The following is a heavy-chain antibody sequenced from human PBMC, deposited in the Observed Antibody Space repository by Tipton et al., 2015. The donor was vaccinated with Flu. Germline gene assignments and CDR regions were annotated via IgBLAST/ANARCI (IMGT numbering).Heavy chain of an antibody. J-gene: IGHJ3*01. D-gene: IGHD1-14*01. CDR3: ARDKGGGTYTFDV. Sequence: QLVQSGAEVKKPGASAKVSCKASGYTFTSYNMHWVRQAPGQGLEWMGMIYPAGGGITYAQKFQGRVIMTRDRSTATVHMELSGLKSDDTAMYYCARDKGGGTYTFDVWGQGTKVTVSS. CDR1: GYTFTSYN. CDR2: IYPAGGGI. V-gene: IGHV1-46*01.